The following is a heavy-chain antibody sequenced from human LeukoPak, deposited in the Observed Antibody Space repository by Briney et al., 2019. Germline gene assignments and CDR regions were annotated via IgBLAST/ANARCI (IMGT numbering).Heavy chain of an antibody. Sequence: GGSLRLSCADSGFTFSDYNMNWVRQAPGKGLEWVSYISSASSSIYYADSVKGRFTISRDNAKKSLYLQMNSLRAEDTAVYYCVRDLTMVRGVIHRALDIWGQGTKVTVS. CDR3: VRDLTMVRGVIHRALDI. D-gene: IGHD3-10*01. V-gene: IGHV3-48*04. CDR1: GFTFSDYN. J-gene: IGHJ3*02. CDR2: ISSASSSI.